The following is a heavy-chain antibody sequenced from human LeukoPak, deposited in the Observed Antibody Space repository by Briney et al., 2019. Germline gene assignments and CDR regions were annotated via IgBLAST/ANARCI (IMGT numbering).Heavy chain of an antibody. J-gene: IGHJ4*02. V-gene: IGHV4-34*01. Sequence: PSETLSLTCAVYGGSFSGYYWSWIRQPPGKGLEWIGEINHSGSTNYNPSLKSRVTISVDTSKNQFSLKLSSVTAADTAVYYCASGEYGDYDYWGQGTLVTVSS. CDR3: ASGEYGDYDY. CDR2: INHSGST. D-gene: IGHD4-17*01. CDR1: GGSFSGYY.